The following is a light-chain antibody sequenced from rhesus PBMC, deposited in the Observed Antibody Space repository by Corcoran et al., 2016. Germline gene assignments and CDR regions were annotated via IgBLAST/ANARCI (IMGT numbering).Light chain of an antibody. Sequence: DIQLTQSPSSLSASVGDRVTITCRASQGISSYLAWYQQKSGKAPNLLIYDASNLQSGVPSRFSGSGFGTEFTLTISSLQPEDFATYYCQQRNSYPLTFGGGTNVEIK. J-gene: IGKJ4*01. V-gene: IGKV1-38*01. CDR2: DAS. CDR1: QGISSY. CDR3: QQRNSYPLT.